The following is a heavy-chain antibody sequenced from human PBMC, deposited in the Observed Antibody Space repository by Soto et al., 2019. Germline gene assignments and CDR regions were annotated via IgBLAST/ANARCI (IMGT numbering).Heavy chain of an antibody. D-gene: IGHD4-17*01. CDR3: ARDGGGGGPSWSRWIGGGMTTVTTPGGFDY. J-gene: IGHJ4*02. CDR1: GFTFSSYW. CDR2: IKQDGSEK. Sequence: LRLSCAASGFTFSSYWMSWVRQAPGKGLEWVANIKQDGSEKYYVDSVKGRFTISRDNAKNSLYLQMNGLRAEDTAVYYCARDGGGGGPSWSRWIGGGMTTVTTPGGFDYWGQGTLVTVSS. V-gene: IGHV3-7*03.